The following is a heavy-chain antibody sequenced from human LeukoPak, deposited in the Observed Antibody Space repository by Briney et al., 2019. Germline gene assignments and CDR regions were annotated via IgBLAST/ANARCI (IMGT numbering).Heavy chain of an antibody. CDR2: TRNKANSYTT. J-gene: IGHJ6*03. V-gene: IGHV3-72*01. CDR3: ARGYGDPNYYYYYMDV. Sequence: GGSLRLSCAASGFTFSDHYMDWVRQAPGKGLEWVGRTRNKANSYTTEYAASVKGRFTISRDDSKNSLYLQMNSLKTEDTAVYYCARGYGDPNYYYYYMDVWGKGTTVTVSS. CDR1: GFTFSDHY. D-gene: IGHD4-17*01.